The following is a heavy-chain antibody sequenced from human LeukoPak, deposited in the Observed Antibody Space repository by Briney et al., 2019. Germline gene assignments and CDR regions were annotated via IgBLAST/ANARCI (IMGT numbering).Heavy chain of an antibody. V-gene: IGHV3-7*01. J-gene: IGHJ3*02. CDR3: TRDESPSDSSGYYDAFDI. D-gene: IGHD3-22*01. CDR2: IKQDGSLK. Sequence: GGSLRLSCAASGFNFNRDWMIWVRQAPGKGLEWVANIKQDGSLKYSVDSVKGRFTISRDNATNSLYLQMNSMRAEDTAVYYCTRDESPSDSSGYYDAFDIWGQGTMVTVSS. CDR1: GFNFNRDW.